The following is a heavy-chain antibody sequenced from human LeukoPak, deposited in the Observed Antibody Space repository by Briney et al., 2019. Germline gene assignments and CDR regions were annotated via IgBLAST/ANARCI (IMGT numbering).Heavy chain of an antibody. CDR2: IIPIFGTT. Sequence: SVTVSCKASVGTFSSHAITWVRQAPRQGLEWMGGIIPIFGTTNYAHKFQGRVTITADESTSTAYMELSSLRSEDTAVYYCARVRAYAGEYHLHVWGKGTTVTVSS. V-gene: IGHV1-69*13. D-gene: IGHD6-6*01. CDR1: VGTFSSHA. CDR3: ARVRAYAGEYHLHV. J-gene: IGHJ6*03.